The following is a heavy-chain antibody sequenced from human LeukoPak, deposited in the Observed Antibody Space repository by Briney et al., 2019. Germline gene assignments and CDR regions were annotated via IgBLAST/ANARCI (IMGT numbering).Heavy chain of an antibody. CDR2: ICYSGST. J-gene: IGHJ6*02. CDR3: ARATLITMVRGVPYYYYYGMDV. D-gene: IGHD3-10*01. CDR1: GGSISSGGYY. Sequence: SQTLSLTCTVSGGSISSGGYYWSLIRQHPGKGLEWIGYICYSGSTYYNPSLKSRVTISVDTSNNQFSLKLSSVTAADTAVYYCARATLITMVRGVPYYYYYGMDVWGQGTTVTVSS. V-gene: IGHV4-31*03.